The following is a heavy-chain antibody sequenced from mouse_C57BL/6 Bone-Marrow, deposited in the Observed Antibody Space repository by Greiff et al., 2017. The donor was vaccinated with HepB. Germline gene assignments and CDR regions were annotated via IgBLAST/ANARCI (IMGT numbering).Heavy chain of an antibody. CDR3: ARRNYGSSLYWYFDV. CDR1: GYTFTSYW. Sequence: VQLQQPGAELVKPGASVKLSCKASGYTFTSYWMHWVKQRPGRGLEWIGRIDPNSGSTNYNEKFKSKATLTVDKSSSTAYMQLSSLTSEDSAVYYCARRNYGSSLYWYFDVWGTGTTVTVSS. V-gene: IGHV1-62-3*01. CDR2: IDPNSGST. D-gene: IGHD1-1*01. J-gene: IGHJ1*03.